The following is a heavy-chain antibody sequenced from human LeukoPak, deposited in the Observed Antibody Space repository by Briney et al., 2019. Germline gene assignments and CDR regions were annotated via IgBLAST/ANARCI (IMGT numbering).Heavy chain of an antibody. D-gene: IGHD3-16*01. J-gene: IGHJ4*02. CDR3: GRDATRGIGGSYDFDF. V-gene: IGHV1-46*01. CDR1: GYTFSSYY. Sequence: ASVKVSCKASGYTFSSYYMHWVRQAPGQGLEWMGIINPSRGSTSYAPKSQGRVTMTRDTSSSTVHMELRGLRSDDTAVDYCGRDATRGIGGSYDFDFWGQGTLVTVSS. CDR2: INPSRGST.